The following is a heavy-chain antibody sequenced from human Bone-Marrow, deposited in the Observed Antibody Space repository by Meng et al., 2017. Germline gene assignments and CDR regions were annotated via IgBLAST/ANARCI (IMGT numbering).Heavy chain of an antibody. CDR3: ATDVRNYVDY. J-gene: IGHJ4*02. V-gene: IGHV1-69-2*01. Sequence: EVQQVNVGASVKQPGATVKSSCKVYGFNFTDYYMHWVQQAHGKGLEWMGLVDPEDGETIYAEKFQGRVTITADTSTDTAYMELSSLRSEDTAVYYCATDVRNYVDYWGQGTLVTVSS. D-gene: IGHD2-8*01. CDR1: GFNFTDYY. CDR2: VDPEDGET.